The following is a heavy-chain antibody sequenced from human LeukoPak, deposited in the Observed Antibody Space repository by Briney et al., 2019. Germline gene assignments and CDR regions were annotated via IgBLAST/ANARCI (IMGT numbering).Heavy chain of an antibody. CDR1: GFTFSSYG. CDR3: ARGGGSGYFSAEYYMDV. CDR2: ISGSGGST. J-gene: IGHJ6*03. Sequence: GGTLRLSCAASGFTFSSYGMSWVRQAPGKGLEWVSAISGSGGSTYYADSVKGRFTISKDNSKNTVYLHMNSLRADDTAVYYCARGGGSGYFSAEYYMDVWGEGTTVTISS. D-gene: IGHD3-22*01. V-gene: IGHV3-23*01.